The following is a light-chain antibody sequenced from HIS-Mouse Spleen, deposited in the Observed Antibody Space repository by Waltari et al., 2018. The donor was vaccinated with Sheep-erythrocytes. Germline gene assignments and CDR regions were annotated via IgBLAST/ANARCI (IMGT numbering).Light chain of an antibody. CDR1: QSVNSY. CDR2: DAS. V-gene: IGKV3-11*01. Sequence: EIVLTQSPATLSLSPGARATLPCRASQSVNSYLAWYQQKPGQDPRLLIYDASNRATGIPARFSGSGSGTDFTLTISSLEPEDFAVYYCQQRSNWYTFGQGTKLEIK. J-gene: IGKJ2*01. CDR3: QQRSNWYT.